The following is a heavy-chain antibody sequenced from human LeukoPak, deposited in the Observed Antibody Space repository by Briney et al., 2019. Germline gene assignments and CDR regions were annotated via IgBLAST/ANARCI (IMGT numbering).Heavy chain of an antibody. D-gene: IGHD1-1*01. Sequence: ASVKVSCKASGYTFTGYYMHWVRQAPGQGLEWMGWINPNSGGTNYAQEFQGRVTMTRDTSISTAYMELSRLRSDDTAVYYCARDHTGTSMRFDPWGQGTLDTVSS. J-gene: IGHJ5*02. CDR3: ARDHTGTSMRFDP. V-gene: IGHV1-2*02. CDR1: GYTFTGYY. CDR2: INPNSGGT.